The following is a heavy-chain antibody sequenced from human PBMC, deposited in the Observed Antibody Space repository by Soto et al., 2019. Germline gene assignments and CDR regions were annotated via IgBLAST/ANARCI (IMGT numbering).Heavy chain of an antibody. J-gene: IGHJ6*02. D-gene: IGHD2-15*01. Sequence: SETLSLTCTVSGGTISSGDYYWSWIRQHPGKGLEWIGHFYYSGSTYYNPSLKSRVTISADTSQNQFSLDLTSVTATDTAVYFCARHPGYCSGGSCNGQYTLDVWGQGTTVT. V-gene: IGHV4-39*01. CDR1: GGTISSGDYY. CDR3: ARHPGYCSGGSCNGQYTLDV. CDR2: FYYSGST.